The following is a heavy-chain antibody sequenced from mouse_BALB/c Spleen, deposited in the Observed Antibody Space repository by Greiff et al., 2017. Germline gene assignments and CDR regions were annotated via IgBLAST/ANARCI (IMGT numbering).Heavy chain of an antibody. CDR1: GFAFSSYD. D-gene: IGHD2-3*01. V-gene: IGHV5-12-1*01. CDR2: ISSGGGST. Sequence: VQLKESGGGLVKPGGSLKLSCAASGFAFSSYDMSWVRQTPEKRLEWVAYISSGGGSTYYPDTVKGRFTISRDNAKNTLYLQMSSLKSEDTAMYYCARHGGYWDAMDYWGQGTSVTVSS. CDR3: ARHGGYWDAMDY. J-gene: IGHJ4*01.